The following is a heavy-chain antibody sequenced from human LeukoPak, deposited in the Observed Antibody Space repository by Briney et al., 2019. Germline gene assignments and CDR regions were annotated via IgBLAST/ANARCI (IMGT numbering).Heavy chain of an antibody. Sequence: GGSLRVSCAASGFTFSSYGMHWVRQAPGKGLEWVAVISYDGSNKYYADSVKGRFTISRDNSKNTLYLQMNSLRAEDTAVYYCARPRYSSGWYYDYWGQGTLVTVSS. J-gene: IGHJ4*02. CDR3: ARPRYSSGWYYDY. CDR2: ISYDGSNK. CDR1: GFTFSSYG. V-gene: IGHV3-30*03. D-gene: IGHD6-19*01.